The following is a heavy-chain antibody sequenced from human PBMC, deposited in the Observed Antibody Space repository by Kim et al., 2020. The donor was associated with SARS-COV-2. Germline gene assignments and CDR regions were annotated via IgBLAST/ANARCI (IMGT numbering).Heavy chain of an antibody. V-gene: IGHV5-10-1*01. CDR2: IDPSDSYT. J-gene: IGHJ2*01. D-gene: IGHD3-22*01. CDR1: GYSFTSYW. Sequence: GESLKISCKGSGYSFTSYWISWVRQMPGKGLEWMGRIDPSDSYTNYSPSFQGHVTISADKSISTAYLQWSSLKASDTAMYYCAGSTYYYDSSGKAACYFDLWGRGTLVTVSS. CDR3: AGSTYYYDSSGKAACYFDL.